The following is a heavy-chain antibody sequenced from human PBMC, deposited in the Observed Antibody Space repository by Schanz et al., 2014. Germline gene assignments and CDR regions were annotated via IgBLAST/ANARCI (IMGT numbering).Heavy chain of an antibody. CDR3: ARDSLRGATGGYGMDV. CDR2: IYTSGST. D-gene: IGHD2-8*02. V-gene: IGHV4-61*02. Sequence: QVQLQESGPGLVKPSQTLSLTCIVSGGSISSGTYYWSWLRQPAGKGLEWIGRIYTSGSTNYNPSLKSRVTISLDTSKNQVSLTLRSVTAADTAVYYCARDSLRGATGGYGMDVWGQGTTVTVSS. J-gene: IGHJ6*02. CDR1: GGSISSGTYY.